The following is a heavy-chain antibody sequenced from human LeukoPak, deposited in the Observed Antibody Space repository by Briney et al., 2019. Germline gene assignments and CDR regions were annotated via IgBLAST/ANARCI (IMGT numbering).Heavy chain of an antibody. CDR2: MNPNSGNT. J-gene: IGHJ5*02. CDR1: GYTFTSYD. V-gene: IGHV1-8*01. CDR3: ARARLWYHWFDP. Sequence: ASVEVSCKASGYTFTSYDINWVRQATGQGLEWMGWMNPNSGNTGYAQKFQGRVTMTRNTSISTAYMELSSLRSEDTAVYYCARARLWYHWFDPWGQGTLVTVSS. D-gene: IGHD5-18*01.